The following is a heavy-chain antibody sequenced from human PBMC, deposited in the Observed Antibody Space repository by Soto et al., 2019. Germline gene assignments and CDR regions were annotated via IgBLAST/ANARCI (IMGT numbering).Heavy chain of an antibody. CDR1: GGTFSSYT. Sequence: GASVKASCKASGGTFSSYTISWVRQAPGQGLEWMGRIIPILGIANYAQKFQGRVTITADKSTSTAYMELSSLRSEDTAVYYCASRPDDYGDLYYFDYWGQGTLVTVS. V-gene: IGHV1-69*02. D-gene: IGHD4-17*01. CDR3: ASRPDDYGDLYYFDY. J-gene: IGHJ4*02. CDR2: IIPILGIA.